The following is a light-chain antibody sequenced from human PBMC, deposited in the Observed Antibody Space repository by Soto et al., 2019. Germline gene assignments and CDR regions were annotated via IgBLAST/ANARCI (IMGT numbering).Light chain of an antibody. CDR3: QQYGSSPLT. CDR2: GAS. J-gene: IGKJ4*01. Sequence: IVLTQSPGTLSLSPGERATLSCRASQSVSANYLAWYQQKPGQAPSLLIYGASSRATGIPDRFSGSGSGTNFTLTISRLEPEDFAVYYCQQYGSSPLTFGGGTKVQIK. CDR1: QSVSANY. V-gene: IGKV3-20*01.